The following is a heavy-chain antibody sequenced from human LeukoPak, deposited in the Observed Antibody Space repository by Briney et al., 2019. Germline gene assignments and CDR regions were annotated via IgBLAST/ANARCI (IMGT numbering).Heavy chain of an antibody. CDR1: GFTFSSYG. J-gene: IGHJ4*02. V-gene: IGHV3-23*01. CDR3: AKGVGYCSGGSCQQFDY. D-gene: IGHD2-15*01. Sequence: GGSLRLSCAASGFTFSSYGMRWVRQAPGKGLEWVSAIRGSGVSSYYTDSVKGRFTISRDNSKNTLYLQMNSLRAEDTAVYYCAKGVGYCSGGSCQQFDYWGQGTLVTVSS. CDR2: IRGSGVSS.